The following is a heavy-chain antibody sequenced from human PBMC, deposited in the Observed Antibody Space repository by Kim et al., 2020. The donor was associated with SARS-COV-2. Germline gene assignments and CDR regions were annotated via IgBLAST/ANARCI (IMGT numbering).Heavy chain of an antibody. CDR2: ITGDGGRK. J-gene: IGHJ4*02. V-gene: IGHV3-23*01. Sequence: GGSLRLSCAASRFTFSKYAMSWVRQAPGKGLEWVSCITGDGGRKYYADSVKGRFTVSRDNSKNTLYLQLNSLPAVDTGVYFCAKDINSGDCRVFDIWCRGTLVPFSS. CDR3: AKDINSGDCRVFDI. D-gene: IGHD2-21*01. CDR1: RFTFSKYA.